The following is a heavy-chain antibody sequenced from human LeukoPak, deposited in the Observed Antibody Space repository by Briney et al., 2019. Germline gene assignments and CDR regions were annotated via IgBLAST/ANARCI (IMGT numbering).Heavy chain of an antibody. CDR1: GYSISSGYY. J-gene: IGHJ4*02. D-gene: IGHD3-10*01. CDR2: IYHSGST. Sequence: SETLSLTCAVSGYSISSGYYWGWIRQPPGKGLEWIGSIYHSGSTYYNPSLKSRVTISVDTSKNQFSLKLSPVTAADTAVYYCARLVVRGYFDYWGQGTLVTVSS. V-gene: IGHV4-38-2*01. CDR3: ARLVVRGYFDY.